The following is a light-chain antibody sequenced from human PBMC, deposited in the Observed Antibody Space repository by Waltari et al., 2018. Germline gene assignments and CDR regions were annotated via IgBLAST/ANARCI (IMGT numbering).Light chain of an antibody. J-gene: IGLJ2*01. V-gene: IGLV3-25*03. CDR1: ALADHY. Sequence: SYELTQPPSVSVSPGQTARITCSGDALADHYAYWYQQKPGQAPVLVIYKDNERPSGIPGRFSGSSSGTAVTLTISGVQAEDEADFDCQSIDTTDTYPTVLFGGGTKLTVL. CDR2: KDN. CDR3: QSIDTTDTYPTVL.